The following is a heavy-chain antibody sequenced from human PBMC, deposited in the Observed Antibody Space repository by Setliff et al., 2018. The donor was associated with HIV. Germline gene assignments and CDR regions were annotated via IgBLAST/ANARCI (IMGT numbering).Heavy chain of an antibody. D-gene: IGHD5-12*01. J-gene: IGHJ4*02. Sequence: SETLSLTCTVSGYSISSGYYWGWIRQPPGKGLEWIGSIYHSGSTYYNPSLKSRATISVDTSKNQFSLKLSSVTAADTAVYYCARLGSEAFSDYDWVDYWGQGTLVTVSS. V-gene: IGHV4-38-2*02. CDR2: IYHSGST. CDR3: ARLGSEAFSDYDWVDY. CDR1: GYSISSGYY.